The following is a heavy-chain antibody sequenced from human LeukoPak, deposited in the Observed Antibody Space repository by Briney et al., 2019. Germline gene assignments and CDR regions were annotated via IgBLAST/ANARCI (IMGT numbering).Heavy chain of an antibody. Sequence: GGSLRLSCAASGLIFDDYTMHWVRQAPGKGLEWVGNIRPDGSEKQYVDSVKGRFTISRDNAQNSLFLQMNSLRAEDTAVYYCAKFGRGTSPVHWGQGTLVTVSS. CDR1: GLIFDDYT. CDR2: IRPDGSEK. J-gene: IGHJ4*02. CDR3: AKFGRGTSPVH. D-gene: IGHD3-16*01. V-gene: IGHV3-7*01.